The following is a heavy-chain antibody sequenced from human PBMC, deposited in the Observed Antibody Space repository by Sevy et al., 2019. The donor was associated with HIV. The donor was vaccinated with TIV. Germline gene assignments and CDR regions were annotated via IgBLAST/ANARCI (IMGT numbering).Heavy chain of an antibody. V-gene: IGHV1-24*01. J-gene: IGHJ5*02. Sequence: ASVKVSCKVSGYSLTKLSINWVRQAPGKGLEWMGEVTPQYGETIYAQRFQGRVTMTEDTSADTAYMELSSLTSEDTAVYYCATMGLRHYSGSSSYQGDWFDPWGQGTLVTVSS. D-gene: IGHD2-15*01. CDR2: VTPQYGET. CDR1: GYSLTKLS. CDR3: ATMGLRHYSGSSSYQGDWFDP.